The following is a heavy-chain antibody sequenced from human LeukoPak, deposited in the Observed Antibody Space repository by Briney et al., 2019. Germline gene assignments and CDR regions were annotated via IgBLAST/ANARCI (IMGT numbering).Heavy chain of an antibody. D-gene: IGHD1-26*01. Sequence: ASVKVSFKASGYTFTIYGISWVRQAPGQGLEWMGWNSGNNDNTNYAQKLQGRVTMTTDTSTSTAYMELRSLRSDNTAVYYCASSSSYMVNWFDPWGQGTLVTVSS. CDR2: NSGNNDNT. J-gene: IGHJ5*02. V-gene: IGHV1-18*01. CDR1: GYTFTIYG. CDR3: ASSSSYMVNWFDP.